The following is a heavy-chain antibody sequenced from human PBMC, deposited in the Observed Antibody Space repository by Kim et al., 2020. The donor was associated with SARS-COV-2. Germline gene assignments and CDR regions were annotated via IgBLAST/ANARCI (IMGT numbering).Heavy chain of an antibody. Sequence: SETLSLTCPVSGGSISGSYWSWIRQPPGKGLEWIGYIHSSGSTNYNPSLKTRVTMSVDTSSNQFSLKLSFVTPADTAIYYCARTKVDILMGSYWFDPWGQGTLVTVSS. CDR3: ARTKVDILMGSYWFDP. J-gene: IGHJ5*02. D-gene: IGHD5-12*01. CDR1: GGSISGSY. CDR2: IHSSGST. V-gene: IGHV4-59*01.